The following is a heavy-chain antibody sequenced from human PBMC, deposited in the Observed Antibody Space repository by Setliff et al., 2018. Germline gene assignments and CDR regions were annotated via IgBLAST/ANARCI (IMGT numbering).Heavy chain of an antibody. CDR2: INAGNGNT. Sequence: GESLKISCAASGFTFSSYGMHWVRQAPGQRLEWMGWINAGNGNTKYSQEFQGRVTITRDTSASTAYMELSSLRSEDMAVYYCARGSSRYYYYMDVWGKGTTVTVSS. CDR3: ARGSSRYYYYMDV. V-gene: IGHV1-3*03. J-gene: IGHJ6*03. CDR1: GFTFSSYG.